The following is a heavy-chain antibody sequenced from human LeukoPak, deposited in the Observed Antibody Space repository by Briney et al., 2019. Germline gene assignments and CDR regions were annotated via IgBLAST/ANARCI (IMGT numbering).Heavy chain of an antibody. J-gene: IGHJ4*02. CDR1: GFTFSTYS. D-gene: IGHD2-21*02. V-gene: IGHV3-48*04. Sequence: GGSLRLSCAASGFTFSTYSMSWVRQAPGKGLEWVSYISSESGTIYYADSVRGRFTISRDNAKNSLYLQMNSLRAEDTAVYYCAREGRLRPSHIDYWGQGTLVTVSS. CDR3: AREGRLRPSHIDY. CDR2: ISSESGTI.